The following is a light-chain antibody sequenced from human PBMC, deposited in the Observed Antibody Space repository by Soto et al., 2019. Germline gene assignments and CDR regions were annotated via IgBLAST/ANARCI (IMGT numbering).Light chain of an antibody. CDR2: KAS. Sequence: DIQMTQSPSTLSASVGDRVTITCRASQSISYWLAWYQQKPGKAPNLMIYKASTLESGVPSRFSGSGSGTEFTLTISSLQPDDFATYYCQQYNIYCTFGQGTKVEIK. CDR1: QSISYW. J-gene: IGKJ1*01. V-gene: IGKV1-5*03. CDR3: QQYNIYCT.